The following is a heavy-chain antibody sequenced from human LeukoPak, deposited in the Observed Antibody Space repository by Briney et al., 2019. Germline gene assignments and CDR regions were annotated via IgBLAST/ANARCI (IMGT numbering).Heavy chain of an antibody. D-gene: IGHD6-19*01. J-gene: IGHJ6*02. CDR1: GFTFSSYG. CDR2: IWYDGSNK. Sequence: GGSLRLSCAASGFTFSSYGMHWVRQAPGKGLEWVAVIWYDGSNKYYADSVKGRFTISRDNSKNTLYLQMNSLRAEDTAVYYCARESAVAGTVYYYYGMDVWGQGTTVTVSS. V-gene: IGHV3-33*01. CDR3: ARESAVAGTVYYYYGMDV.